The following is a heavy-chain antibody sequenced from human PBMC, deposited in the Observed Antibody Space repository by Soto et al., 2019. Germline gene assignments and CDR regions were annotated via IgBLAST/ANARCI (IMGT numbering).Heavy chain of an antibody. CDR2: ISWDGGST. V-gene: IGHV3-43*01. D-gene: IGHD2-2*02. CDR1: GFTFDDYT. CDR3: ARGGYCSSTSCYTQEMYFDY. J-gene: IGHJ4*02. Sequence: GSLRLSCAASGFTFDDYTMHWVRQAPGKGLEWVSLISWDGGSTYYADSVKGRFTISRDNSENSLYLQMNSLRTEDTALYYCARGGYCSSTSCYTQEMYFDYWGQGTLVTVSS.